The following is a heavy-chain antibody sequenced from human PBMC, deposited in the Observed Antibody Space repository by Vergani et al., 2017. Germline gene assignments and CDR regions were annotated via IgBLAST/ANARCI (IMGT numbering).Heavy chain of an antibody. CDR1: GGSISSSSYY. CDR2: IYYSGST. CDR3: ARDSSGWYDLVY. J-gene: IGHJ4*02. D-gene: IGHD6-19*01. V-gene: IGHV4-39*07. Sequence: QLQLQESGPGLVKPSETLSLTCTVSGGSISSSSYYWGWIRQPPGKGLEWIGSIYYSGSTYYNPSLKSRVTISVDTSKNQFSLKLSSVTAADTAVYYCARDSSGWYDLVYLGQGTLVTVSS.